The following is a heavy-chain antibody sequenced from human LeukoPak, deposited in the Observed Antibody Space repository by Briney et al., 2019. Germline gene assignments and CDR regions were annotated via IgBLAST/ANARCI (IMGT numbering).Heavy chain of an antibody. Sequence: PGGSRRLSCSAFGFTFSHYEMNWVRQAPGKGLEWISHISSSGSVIYYADSVRGRFTISRDNANNSVSLQMNSLRVEDTAVYYCAKGGGSYTPRFDYWGQGTLVTVSS. CDR2: ISSSGSVI. V-gene: IGHV3-48*03. CDR3: AKGGGSYTPRFDY. D-gene: IGHD1-26*01. J-gene: IGHJ4*02. CDR1: GFTFSHYE.